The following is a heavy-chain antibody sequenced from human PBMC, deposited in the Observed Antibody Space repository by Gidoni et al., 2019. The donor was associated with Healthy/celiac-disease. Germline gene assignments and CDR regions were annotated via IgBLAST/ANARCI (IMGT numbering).Heavy chain of an antibody. V-gene: IGHV1-18*01. D-gene: IGHD3-22*01. J-gene: IGHJ4*02. Sequence: QVQLVQSGAEVKKPGASVTVSCKASGYTFTSYGIRWVRLAPGQGLEWMGWISADKGNTNYAQKIQGRVTRTTDTATSTAYMELRSLRSDDTAVYYWARDTYDSSGYYRDWGQGTLVTVSS. CDR1: GYTFTSYG. CDR2: ISADKGNT. CDR3: ARDTYDSSGYYRD.